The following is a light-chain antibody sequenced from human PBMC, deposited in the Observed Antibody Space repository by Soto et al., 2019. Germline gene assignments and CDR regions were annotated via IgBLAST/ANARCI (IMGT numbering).Light chain of an antibody. V-gene: IGKV1-33*01. CDR2: EAS. Sequence: DIQMTQSPSSLSASVGDRVTITCQASQDISDKLNWYQQKSGKPPNLLIYEASNLELGVPSRFSGSASGTDFTFTISSLQPEDYGTYYCQQYSNLPFTFGPWTKIDIK. CDR1: QDISDK. J-gene: IGKJ3*01. CDR3: QQYSNLPFT.